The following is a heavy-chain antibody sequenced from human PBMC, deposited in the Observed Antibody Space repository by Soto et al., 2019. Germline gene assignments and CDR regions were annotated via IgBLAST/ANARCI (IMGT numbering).Heavy chain of an antibody. CDR2: ISDDGNYK. J-gene: IGHJ4*02. CDR3: GKVSTYYYDSTFDY. CDR1: GFTFSSYG. V-gene: IGHV3-30*18. D-gene: IGHD3-22*01. Sequence: QVQLVESGGGVVQPGRSLRLSCAASGFTFSSYGMHWVRQAPGKGLERVAIISDDGNYKYYADSVMGRFTISRDNSKNTLYLQMNSLRAEYTAVYYCGKVSTYYYDSTFDYWGQGTLVTVSS.